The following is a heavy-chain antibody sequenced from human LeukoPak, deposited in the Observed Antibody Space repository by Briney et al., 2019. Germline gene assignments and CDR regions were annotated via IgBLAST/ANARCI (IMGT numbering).Heavy chain of an antibody. J-gene: IGHJ4*02. CDR2: INPSGGST. CDR3: ASAPCNWNVNKRWFDY. V-gene: IGHV1-46*01. Sequence: GASVKVSCKASGYTFTSYYMHWVRQAPGQGLEWMGIINPSGGSTSYAQKFQGRVTMTRDTSTSTVYMELSSLRSEDTAVYYCASAPCNWNVNKRWFDYWGQGTLVTVSS. CDR1: GYTFTSYY. D-gene: IGHD1-20*01.